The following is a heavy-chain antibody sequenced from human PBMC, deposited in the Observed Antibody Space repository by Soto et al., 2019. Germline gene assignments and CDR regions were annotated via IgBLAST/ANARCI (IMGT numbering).Heavy chain of an antibody. V-gene: IGHV1-2*02. Sequence: QVQLVQSGAEVKKPGASVKVSCKASGYTFTGYYMHWVRQAPGQGLEWMGWINPNSGGTNYAQKFQVRVTMTRDTSISTAYMELSRLRSDDTAVYYCARDRDDGNSERAFDIWGQGTMVTVSS. CDR2: INPNSGGT. J-gene: IGHJ3*02. CDR1: GYTFTGYY. CDR3: ARDRDDGNSERAFDI. D-gene: IGHD4-4*01.